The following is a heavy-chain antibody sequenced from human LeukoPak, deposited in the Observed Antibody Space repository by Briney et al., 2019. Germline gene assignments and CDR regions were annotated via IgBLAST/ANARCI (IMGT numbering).Heavy chain of an antibody. V-gene: IGHV1-46*01. D-gene: IGHD6-19*01. Sequence: ASVKVSCKASGYIFTSYNMYWVRQAPGQGPEWMGIINSSGGSTNYAQKFQGRVTMTRDTSTSTVYMGLSSLRSEDTAVYYCARFAVHRRLTVAGQFGLDYWGQGTLVTVSS. J-gene: IGHJ4*02. CDR1: GYIFTSYN. CDR2: INSSGGST. CDR3: ARFAVHRRLTVAGQFGLDY.